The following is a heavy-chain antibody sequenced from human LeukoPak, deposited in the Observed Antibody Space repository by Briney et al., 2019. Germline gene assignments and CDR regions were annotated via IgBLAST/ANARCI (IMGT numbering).Heavy chain of an antibody. J-gene: IGHJ4*02. V-gene: IGHV3-21*01. CDR1: GFTFSNYN. CDR3: AEVARSGY. CDR2: ISRSITYM. D-gene: IGHD5-12*01. Sequence: GGCLRPSCAVSGFTFSNYNMNWVGNPPGRGLEWVSAISRSITYMYYAASVKGRFTISRANAKSSLYLQMSSLGAEDTAVYYCAEVARSGYWGQGTLVSVSS.